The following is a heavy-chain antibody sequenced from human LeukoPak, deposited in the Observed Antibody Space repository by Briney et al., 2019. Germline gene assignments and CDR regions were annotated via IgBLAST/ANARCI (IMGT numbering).Heavy chain of an antibody. Sequence: ESSVKVSCKASGYTFTSYGISWVRQAPGQGLEWMGWISAYNGNTNYAQKLQGRVTMTTDTSTSTAYMELRSLRSDDTAVYYCARDPVQGVVAATVEVWFDPWGQGTLVTVSS. CDR3: ARDPVQGVVAATVEVWFDP. CDR1: GYTFTSYG. J-gene: IGHJ5*02. CDR2: ISAYNGNT. D-gene: IGHD2-15*01. V-gene: IGHV1-18*01.